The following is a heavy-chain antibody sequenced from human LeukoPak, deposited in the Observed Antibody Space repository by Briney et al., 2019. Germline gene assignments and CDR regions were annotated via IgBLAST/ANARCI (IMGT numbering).Heavy chain of an antibody. CDR3: ASGYNYARLDL. CDR2: INTHGSST. J-gene: IGHJ2*01. Sequence: QPGGSLRLSCAASGFTFSDHWMHWVRQAPGKGLVWVSRINTHGSSTNYADSVKGRLTISRDNAKNTLSLQMNSLRVEDTAVFYCASGYNYARLDLWGRGTLVTVSS. V-gene: IGHV3-74*01. D-gene: IGHD5-24*01. CDR1: GFTFSDHW.